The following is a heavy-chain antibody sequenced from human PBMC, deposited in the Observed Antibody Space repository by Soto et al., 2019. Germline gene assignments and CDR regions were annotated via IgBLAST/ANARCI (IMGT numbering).Heavy chain of an antibody. CDR3: AREGATIPCMDV. D-gene: IGHD1-26*01. CDR1: GGTLRSYS. J-gene: IGHJ6*02. V-gene: IGHV1-69*01. Sequence: VASVKVSCKASGGTLRSYSISWVRQAPGQGLEWMGGIIPIFGTANYAQKFQGRVTITADESTSTAYMELSSLRSEDTAVYYCAREGATIPCMDVWGQGTTVTVSS. CDR2: IIPIFGTA.